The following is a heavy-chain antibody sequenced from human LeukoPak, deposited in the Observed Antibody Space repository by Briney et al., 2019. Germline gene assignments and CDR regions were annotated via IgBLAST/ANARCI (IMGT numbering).Heavy chain of an antibody. CDR1: GFTFSSYG. J-gene: IGHJ3*02. CDR3: AREVGFRGYSYGYDAFDI. V-gene: IGHV3-33*01. CDR2: IWYDGSNK. D-gene: IGHD5-18*01. Sequence: GGSLRLSCAASGFTFSSYGMHWVRQAPGKGLEWVAVIWYDGSNKYYADSVKGRFTISRDNSKNTLCLQMNSLRAEDTAVYYCAREVGFRGYSYGYDAFDIWGQGTMVTVSS.